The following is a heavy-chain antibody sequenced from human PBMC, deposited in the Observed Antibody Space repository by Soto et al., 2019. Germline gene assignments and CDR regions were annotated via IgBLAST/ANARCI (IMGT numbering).Heavy chain of an antibody. CDR1: GGSISSGGYY. CDR3: AVDTDDPFLFDY. CDR2: IYYSGST. D-gene: IGHD3-3*02. J-gene: IGHJ4*02. Sequence: KASETLSLTCTVSGGSISSGGYYWSWIRQHPGKGLEWIGYIYYSGSTYYNPSLKSRVTISVDTSKNQFSLKLSSVTAADTAVYYCAVDTDDPFLFDYWGQGTLVTVSS. V-gene: IGHV4-31*03.